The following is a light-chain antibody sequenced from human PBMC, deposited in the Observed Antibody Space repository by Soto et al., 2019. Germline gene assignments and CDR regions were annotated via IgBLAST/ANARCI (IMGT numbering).Light chain of an antibody. Sequence: EIVMTQSPATLSVSPGERATLSCRASQTVNNNLAWYQQKPGQAPRLLIYGASARATGIPARFSGSGSGTEFTLTISSLQSEDFAVYYWQQYSNWPLTFGGGTKVESK. CDR3: QQYSNWPLT. J-gene: IGKJ4*01. CDR2: GAS. CDR1: QTVNNN. V-gene: IGKV3-15*01.